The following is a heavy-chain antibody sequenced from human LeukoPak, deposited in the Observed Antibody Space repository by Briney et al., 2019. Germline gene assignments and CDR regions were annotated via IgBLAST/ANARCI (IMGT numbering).Heavy chain of an antibody. CDR3: ARGGTPRVRVAINWFDP. V-gene: IGHV3-7*03. J-gene: IGHJ5*02. D-gene: IGHD3-16*01. Sequence: GGSLRLSCAASGFTFCDYWMTWVRQAPGKGLEWVANIKQDGSDKYYVDSVKGRFTISRDNANNLLYLQMNALRAEDTAVYYCARGGTPRVRVAINWFDPWGQRSLVTVSS. CDR2: IKQDGSDK. CDR1: GFTFCDYW.